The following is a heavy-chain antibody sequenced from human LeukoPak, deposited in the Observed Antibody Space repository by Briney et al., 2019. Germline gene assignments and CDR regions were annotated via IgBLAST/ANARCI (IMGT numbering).Heavy chain of an antibody. V-gene: IGHV4-34*01. CDR2: INHSGST. D-gene: IGHD6-13*01. CDR1: GGSFSGYY. J-gene: IGHJ4*02. Sequence: SETLSLTCAVYGGSFSGYYWSWIRQPPGKGLEWIGEINHSGSTNYNPSLKSRVTISVDTSKNQFSLKLSSVTAADTAVYYCARDDATQLATDHPTYFDYWGQGTLVTVSS. CDR3: ARDDATQLATDHPTYFDY.